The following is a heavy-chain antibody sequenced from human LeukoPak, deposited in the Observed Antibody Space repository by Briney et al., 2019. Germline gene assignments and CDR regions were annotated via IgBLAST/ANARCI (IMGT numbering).Heavy chain of an antibody. CDR3: AGGSGFRTFFGY. D-gene: IGHD3-10*01. CDR2: IGGTGERT. Sequence: GGSLRLSCAASGFIFRNYAMSWVRQAPGKGLEWVSAIGGTGERTYYADSVKGRFTISRDNSKNTLYLQMNSLRAEDTAVYFCAGGSGFRTFFGYWGQGTLVTVSS. V-gene: IGHV3-23*01. CDR1: GFIFRNYA. J-gene: IGHJ4*02.